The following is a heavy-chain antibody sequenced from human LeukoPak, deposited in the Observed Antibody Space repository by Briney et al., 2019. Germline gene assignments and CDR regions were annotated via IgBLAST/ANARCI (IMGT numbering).Heavy chain of an antibody. CDR1: GFAFRSDG. J-gene: IGHJ4*02. CDR3: AKVGIGWVAFEN. V-gene: IGHV3-23*01. CDR2: ISESGGGT. D-gene: IGHD2-15*01. Sequence: GGSLRLSCAAAGFAFRSDGMTWVRQVPGNGLEWVSGISESGGGTFYADSVKGRFTISRDNSKNTLFLQMNSLRSEDTAVYYCAKVGIGWVAFENWGQGTQVTVSS.